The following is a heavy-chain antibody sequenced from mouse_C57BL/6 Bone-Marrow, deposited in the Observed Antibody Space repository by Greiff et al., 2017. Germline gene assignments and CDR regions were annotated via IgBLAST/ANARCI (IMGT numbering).Heavy chain of an antibody. D-gene: IGHD4-1*01. CDR1: GFNIKDDY. V-gene: IGHV14-4*01. CDR2: IDTEDGDT. Sequence: EVKLVESGAELVRPGASVKLSCTASGFNIKDDYMHWVKQRPEQGLEWIGWIDTEDGDTEYASKFQGKATITADTSSNTACLQLSSLTSEDTAVYYCTTGFYLNWDYWGQGTTLTVSS. CDR3: TTGFYLNWDY. J-gene: IGHJ2*01.